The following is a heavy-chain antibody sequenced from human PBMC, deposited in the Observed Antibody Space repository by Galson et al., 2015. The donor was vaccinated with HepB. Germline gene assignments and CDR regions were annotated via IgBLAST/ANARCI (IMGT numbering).Heavy chain of an antibody. V-gene: IGHV6-1*01. CDR1: GDSVSTDSAA. CDR2: SYYRSKWYS. J-gene: IGHJ3*02. CDR3: AREKTDAFDI. Sequence: CAISGDSVSTDSAAWNWIRQSPSRGLEWLGRSYYRSKWYSDYAVSVKSRITINPDTSKNQFSLQLNSVTPEDTAVYYCAREKTDAFDIWGQGTMVIVSS.